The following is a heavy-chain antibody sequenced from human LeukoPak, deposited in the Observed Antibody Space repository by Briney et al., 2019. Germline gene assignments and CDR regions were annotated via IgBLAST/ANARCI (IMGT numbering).Heavy chain of an antibody. CDR1: GFTFDDYG. V-gene: IGHV3-20*04. Sequence: PGVSLRLSCAASGFTFDDYGMSWVRQAPGKGLEWVSGINWNGGSTGYADSVKGRFTISRDNAKNSLYLQMNSLRAEDTALYYCARDVLGGLEYGAPGYYYYMDVWGKGTTVTVSS. CDR2: INWNGGST. J-gene: IGHJ6*03. D-gene: IGHD3-3*01. CDR3: ARDVLGGLEYGAPGYYYYMDV.